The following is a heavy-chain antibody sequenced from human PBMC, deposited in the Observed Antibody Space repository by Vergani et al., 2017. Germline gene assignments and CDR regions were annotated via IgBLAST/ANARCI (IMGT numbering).Heavy chain of an antibody. CDR3: ARSPHGDTDGGYISQFDP. CDR1: GFTFSNLW. D-gene: IGHD5-18*01. CDR2: IKYDGSKK. V-gene: IGHV3-7*01. Sequence: EVQLVASGGGLVQRGGSLRLSCEASGFTFSNLWMTWVRQAPGKGLEWVANIKYDGSKKNYVDSVKGRFTIYRDNAKNSLYLQMNNLRVEDTAVYFCARSPHGDTDGGYISQFDPWGQGTLVTVSS. J-gene: IGHJ5*02.